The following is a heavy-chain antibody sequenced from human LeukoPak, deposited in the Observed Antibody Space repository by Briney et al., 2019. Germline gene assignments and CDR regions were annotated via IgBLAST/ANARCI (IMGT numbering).Heavy chain of an antibody. CDR1: GYTFTSYG. D-gene: IGHD3-22*01. J-gene: IGHJ4*02. Sequence: ASVKVSCKATGYTFTSYGISWVRQSPGQGLEWMGWISAYNGNTNYAQKVQGRVTMTTDTSTSTAYMELRSLISDDTAVYYCARSRYYYDTSAYRPSDYWGQGTLVTVSS. CDR2: ISAYNGNT. CDR3: ARSRYYYDTSAYRPSDY. V-gene: IGHV1-18*01.